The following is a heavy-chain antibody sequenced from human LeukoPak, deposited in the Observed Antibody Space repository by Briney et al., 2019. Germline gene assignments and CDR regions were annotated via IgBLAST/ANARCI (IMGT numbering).Heavy chain of an antibody. D-gene: IGHD3-10*01. J-gene: IGHJ4*02. V-gene: IGHV3-7*01. CDR3: AKVRGITMVRGVLDY. Sequence: GGSLRLSCAASGFTFSSYWMSWVRQAPGKGLEWVADIKEDGSEKYYVDSVKGRFTISRDNAKDSLYLQMNSLRAEDTAVYYCAKVRGITMVRGVLDYWGQGTLVTVSS. CDR1: GFTFSSYW. CDR2: IKEDGSEK.